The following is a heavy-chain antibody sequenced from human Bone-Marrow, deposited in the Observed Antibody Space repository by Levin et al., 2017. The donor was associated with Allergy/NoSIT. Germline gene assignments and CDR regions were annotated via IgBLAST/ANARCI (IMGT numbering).Heavy chain of an antibody. Sequence: GESLKISCKVSGSSLTEFSMHWVRQAPGKGLEWMGNFDPEDGETVYAQKFMGRLTMTEDTSTDTAYMELTRLRPEDTAVYYCATDYDYWGQGTLVTVSS. V-gene: IGHV1-24*01. CDR3: ATDYDY. CDR2: FDPEDGET. J-gene: IGHJ4*02. CDR1: GSSLTEFS.